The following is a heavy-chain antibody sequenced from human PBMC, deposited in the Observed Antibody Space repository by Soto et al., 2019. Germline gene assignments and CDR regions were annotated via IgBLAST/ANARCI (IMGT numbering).Heavy chain of an antibody. CDR1: GFTFSTYS. Sequence: GGSLRLSCAASGFTFSTYSMNWVRQAPGKGLEWVSSISSSTYIYYADSVKGRFTISRDNAKNSLYLQMNSLRAEDTAVYYRARDYDFWSGYGGYFDYWGQGTLVTVYS. V-gene: IGHV3-21*01. J-gene: IGHJ4*02. D-gene: IGHD3-3*01. CDR2: ISSSTYI. CDR3: ARDYDFWSGYGGYFDY.